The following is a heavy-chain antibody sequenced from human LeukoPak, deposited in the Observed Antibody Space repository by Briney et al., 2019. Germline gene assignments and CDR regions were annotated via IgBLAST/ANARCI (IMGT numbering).Heavy chain of an antibody. D-gene: IGHD2-2*01. CDR3: ARDYCSSTSCQHQFDY. V-gene: IGHV1-18*01. Sequence: ASVKVSCKASGYTSTSYGISWVRQAPGQGLEWMGWISAYNGNTNYAQKLQGRVTMTTDTSTSTAYMELRSLRSDDTAVYYCARDYCSSTSCQHQFDYWGQGTLVTVSS. CDR1: GYTSTSYG. J-gene: IGHJ4*02. CDR2: ISAYNGNT.